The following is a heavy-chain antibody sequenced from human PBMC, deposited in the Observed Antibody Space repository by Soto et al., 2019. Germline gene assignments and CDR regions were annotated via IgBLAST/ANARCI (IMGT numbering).Heavy chain of an antibody. CDR3: ARRLPNYYDSSGYPNWFDP. D-gene: IGHD3-22*01. Sequence: SVKVSCKASGGTFSSYAISWVRQAPGQGLEWMGGIIPIFGTANYAQKFQGRVTITADESTSTAYMELSSLRSEDTAVYYCARRLPNYYDSSGYPNWFDPWGQETLVTVSS. CDR1: GGTFSSYA. CDR2: IIPIFGTA. V-gene: IGHV1-69*13. J-gene: IGHJ5*02.